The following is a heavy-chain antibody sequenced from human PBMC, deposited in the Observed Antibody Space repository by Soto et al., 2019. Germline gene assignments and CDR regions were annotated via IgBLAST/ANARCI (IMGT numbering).Heavy chain of an antibody. Sequence: QVQLVQSGAEVKKPGSSVKVSCKASGGTFSSYAISWVRQAPGQGLEWMGGIIPIFGTANYAQKFQGRVTITAEESTSTAYMELSSLRAEDTAVYYCASAYYYGSGSDSYTLLDAVEIWGQWTMVTGSS. V-gene: IGHV1-69*01. J-gene: IGHJ3*02. CDR1: GGTFSSYA. CDR2: IIPIFGTA. CDR3: ASAYYYGSGSDSYTLLDAVEI. D-gene: IGHD3-10*01.